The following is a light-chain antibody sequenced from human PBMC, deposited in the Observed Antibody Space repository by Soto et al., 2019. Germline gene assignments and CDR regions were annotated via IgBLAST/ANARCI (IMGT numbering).Light chain of an antibody. J-gene: IGKJ4*01. CDR3: QKYADAPLT. CDR1: QDINIY. CDR2: AAS. Sequence: DIQMTQSPSSLSASVGDRVTITCRAGQDINIYLAWYQQKPGKVPKLLISAASTLQSGVPSRFSGSGSGTDFTLNISSMQPDDVDTYYCQKYADAPLTFGGGTKVEIK. V-gene: IGKV1-27*01.